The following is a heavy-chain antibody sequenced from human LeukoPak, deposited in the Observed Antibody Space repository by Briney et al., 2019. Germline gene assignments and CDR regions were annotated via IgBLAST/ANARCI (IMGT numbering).Heavy chain of an antibody. CDR2: ISGSGAIT. V-gene: IGHV3-23*01. Sequence: GGSLRLSCAASGSTFSTYAMGWVRQAPGKGLEWVSAISGSGAITFYADSVKGRFTISRDNSKNTLYLQMDSLRAEDTAVYYCTKRQRNHNFDYWGQGTLVTVSS. CDR3: TKRQRNHNFDY. D-gene: IGHD1-14*01. CDR1: GSTFSTYA. J-gene: IGHJ4*02.